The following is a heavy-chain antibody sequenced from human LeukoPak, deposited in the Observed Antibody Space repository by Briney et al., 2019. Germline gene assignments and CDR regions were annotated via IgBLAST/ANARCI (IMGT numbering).Heavy chain of an antibody. CDR3: ARDLSVNAFDV. CDR1: GASVRSDH. CDR2: MHGSGSP. Sequence: PSETLSLTCTVSGASVRSDHWNWIRQPPGKGLEWIAYMHGSGSPNYNPSLASRLTLSVDATENLLSLKLTSVTAADTAVYFCARDLSVNAFDVWGQGTLVTVSS. J-gene: IGHJ3*01. D-gene: IGHD2/OR15-2a*01. V-gene: IGHV4-59*02.